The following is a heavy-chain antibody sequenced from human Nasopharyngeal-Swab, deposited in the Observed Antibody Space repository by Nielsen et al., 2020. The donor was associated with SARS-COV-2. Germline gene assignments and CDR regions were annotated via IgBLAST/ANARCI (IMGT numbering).Heavy chain of an antibody. CDR3: ARDTRLRGYSGYDSRYYYYYGMDV. Sequence: WVRQAPGQGLAWMGIINPSGGSTSYAQKFQGRVTMTRDTSTSTVYMELSSLRSEDTAVYYCARDTRLRGYSGYDSRYYYYYGMDVWGQGTTVTVSS. J-gene: IGHJ6*02. V-gene: IGHV1-46*01. D-gene: IGHD5-12*01. CDR2: INPSGGST.